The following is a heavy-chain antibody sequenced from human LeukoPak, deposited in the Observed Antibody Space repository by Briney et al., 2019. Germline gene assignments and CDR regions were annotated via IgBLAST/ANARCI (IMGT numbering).Heavy chain of an antibody. CDR2: ISWDGGST. CDR3: ARGDSSGYLA. J-gene: IGHJ5*02. V-gene: IGHV3-43D*03. CDR1: GFTFDDYA. D-gene: IGHD3-22*01. Sequence: GGSLRLSCAASGFTFDDYAMHWVRQAPGKGLEWVSLISWDGGSTYYADSVKGRFTISRDNSKNSLYLQMNSLRAEDTAVYYCARGDSSGYLAWGQGTLVTVSS.